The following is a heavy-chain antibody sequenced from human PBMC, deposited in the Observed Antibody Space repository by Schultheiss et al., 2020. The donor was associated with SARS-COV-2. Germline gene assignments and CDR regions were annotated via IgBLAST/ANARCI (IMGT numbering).Heavy chain of an antibody. J-gene: IGHJ6*03. CDR1: GGSFSGYY. V-gene: IGHV4-34*01. CDR2: INHSGST. Sequence: SQTLSLTCAVYGGSFSGYYWSWIRQPPGKGLEWIGEINHSGSTNYNPSLKSRVTISVDTSKNQFSLKLSSVTAADTAVYYCARDLVRTDDYYYYYYMDVWGKGTTVTVSS. CDR3: ARDLVRTDDYYYYYYMDV. D-gene: IGHD1-26*01.